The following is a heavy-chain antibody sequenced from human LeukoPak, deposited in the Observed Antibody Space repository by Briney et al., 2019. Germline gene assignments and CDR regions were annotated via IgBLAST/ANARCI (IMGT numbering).Heavy chain of an antibody. CDR2: ISAYNGNT. V-gene: IGHV1-18*01. CDR3: ARDAARVEQQLASDPVFDY. CDR1: GYTFTSYG. J-gene: IGHJ4*02. D-gene: IGHD6-13*01. Sequence: ASVKVSCKASGYTFTSYGISWVRQAPGQGLEWMGWISAYNGNTNYAQKLQDRVTMTTDTSTSTAYMELRSLRSDDTAVYYCARDAARVEQQLASDPVFDYWGQGTLVTVSS.